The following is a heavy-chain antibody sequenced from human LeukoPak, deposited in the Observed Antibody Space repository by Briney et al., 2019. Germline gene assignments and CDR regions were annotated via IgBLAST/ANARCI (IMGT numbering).Heavy chain of an antibody. CDR2: ISYDGSNK. J-gene: IGHJ4*02. CDR1: GITFSTYS. CDR3: ARANTGIAAAVPKY. V-gene: IGHV3-30*03. Sequence: PGGSLRLSCAASGITFSTYSMNWVRQAPGKGLEWVAVISYDGSNKYYADSVKGRFTISRDNSKNTLYLQMNSLRAEDTAVYYCARANTGIAAAVPKYWGQGTLVIVSS. D-gene: IGHD6-13*01.